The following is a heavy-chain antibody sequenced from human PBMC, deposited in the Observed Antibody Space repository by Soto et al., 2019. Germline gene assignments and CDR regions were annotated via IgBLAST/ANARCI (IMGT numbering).Heavy chain of an antibody. CDR1: GFSFSSYA. CDR3: AKERYDDYLWETYYHYGMDV. V-gene: IGHV3-23*01. CDR2: ISGGGDYT. Sequence: EVQLLESGGGLVQPGGSLRLSCAASGFSFSSYAMSWVRQTPGKGLEWVSTISGGGDYTYYADSVKGRFNISRDNSKNTLYLQLNSLRADDTALYYCAKERYDDYLWETYYHYGMDVGGQGTAVTVSS. D-gene: IGHD3-16*01. J-gene: IGHJ6*02.